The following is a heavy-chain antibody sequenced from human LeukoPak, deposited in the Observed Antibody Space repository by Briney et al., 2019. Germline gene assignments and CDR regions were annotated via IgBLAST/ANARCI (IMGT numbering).Heavy chain of an antibody. Sequence: GGSLRLSCAASGFTFNSYAMTWVRQAPERGLEWVSSIIDSGISTYYGDSVKGRFTISRDNSKNTLYLQMNSLRAEDTAVYYCAKGSRGSYDYWGQGTLVTVSS. J-gene: IGHJ4*02. CDR1: GFTFNSYA. CDR2: IIDSGIST. D-gene: IGHD1-26*01. V-gene: IGHV3-23*01. CDR3: AKGSRGSYDY.